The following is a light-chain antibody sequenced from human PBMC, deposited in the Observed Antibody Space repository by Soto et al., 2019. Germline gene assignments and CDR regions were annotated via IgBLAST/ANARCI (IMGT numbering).Light chain of an antibody. CDR3: QQSYSTPLT. Sequence: IQLTQSPSSLSSSVGDRVTITCRASQGISSYLAWYQQKPGQAPRLLIYAASNLDTGVPARFSGSGSGTDFTLTISSLQPEDFATYYCQQSYSTPLTFGGGTKVDIK. CDR1: QGISSY. V-gene: IGKV1-39*01. J-gene: IGKJ4*01. CDR2: AAS.